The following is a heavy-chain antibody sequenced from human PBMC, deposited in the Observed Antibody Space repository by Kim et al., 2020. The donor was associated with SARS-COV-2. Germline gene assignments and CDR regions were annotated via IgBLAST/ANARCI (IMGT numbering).Heavy chain of an antibody. D-gene: IGHD2-8*02. CDR3: VREYTGGHFDY. V-gene: IGHV1-46*01. Sequence: ASVKVSCKASGYTFTNYFMHWVRQAPGQGLEWMGIINPSGSGGSTIYAQKFQGRVTMTRDTPTSTVYMELSSLRSEDTAVYYCVREYTGGHFDYWGQGTLVTVSS. J-gene: IGHJ4*02. CDR2: INPSGSGGST. CDR1: GYTFTNYF.